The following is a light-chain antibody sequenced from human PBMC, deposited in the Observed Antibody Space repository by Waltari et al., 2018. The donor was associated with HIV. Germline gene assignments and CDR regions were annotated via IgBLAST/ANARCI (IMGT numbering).Light chain of an antibody. J-gene: IGLJ2*01. V-gene: IGLV2-11*01. Sequence: QSALTQPRSVSGSPGQSVPIPCTGTSSDVGGYNYVPWYQQHPGKATKLMINDVSKRPSGVPDRFSGSKSGNTASLTISGLQAEDEADYYCCSYAGSYTFVVFGGGTKLTVL. CDR1: SSDVGGYNY. CDR3: CSYAGSYTFVV. CDR2: DVS.